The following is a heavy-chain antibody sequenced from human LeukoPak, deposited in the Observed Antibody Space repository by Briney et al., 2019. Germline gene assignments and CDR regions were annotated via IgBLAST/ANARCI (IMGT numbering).Heavy chain of an antibody. D-gene: IGHD4-17*01. CDR2: IYYSGST. V-gene: IGHV4-59*01. J-gene: IGHJ6*03. CDR1: GGSISSYY. CDR3: ARGHDYGDYYYYYYYMDV. Sequence: SETLSLTCTVSGGSISSYYWSWIRQPPGKGLEWIGYIYYSGSTNYNPFLKSRVTISVDTSKNEFSLKLSSVTAADTAVYYCARGHDYGDYYYYYYYMDVWGKGTTVTISS.